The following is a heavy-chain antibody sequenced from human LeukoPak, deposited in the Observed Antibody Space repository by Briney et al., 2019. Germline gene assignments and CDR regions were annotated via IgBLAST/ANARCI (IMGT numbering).Heavy chain of an antibody. CDR1: GGSISSYY. Sequence: SETLSLTCTVSGGSISSYYWSWIRQPPGKGLEWIGYIYYSGSTNYNPSLKSRVTISVDTSKNQFSLKLSSVTAADTAVYYCAREGSSLNFDYWGQGTLVTVSS. V-gene: IGHV4-59*01. J-gene: IGHJ4*02. CDR3: AREGSSLNFDY. CDR2: IYYSGST. D-gene: IGHD6-6*01.